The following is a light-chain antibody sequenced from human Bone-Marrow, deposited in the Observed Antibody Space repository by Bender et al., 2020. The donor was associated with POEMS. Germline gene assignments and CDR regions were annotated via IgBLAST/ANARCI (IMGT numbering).Light chain of an antibody. CDR3: QSYDNSLGGWV. CDR1: SSNTGSGYD. CDR2: GYN. V-gene: IGLV1-40*01. Sequence: QSVLTQPPSVSGAPGQRVTISCTGSSSNTGSGYDINWYQHLPGTAPKLLIYGYNNRPSGVPDRFSGSKSGTSASLASTGLQAEDEGDYSCQSYDNSLGGWVFGGGTKLTVL. J-gene: IGLJ3*02.